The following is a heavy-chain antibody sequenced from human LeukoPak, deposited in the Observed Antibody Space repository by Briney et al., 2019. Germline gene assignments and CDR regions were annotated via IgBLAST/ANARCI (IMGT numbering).Heavy chain of an antibody. CDR2: IYSGGST. D-gene: IGHD3-10*01. V-gene: IGHV3-66*01. CDR3: ARTYGSGSYDDPNRYFDL. J-gene: IGHJ2*01. Sequence: GGSLRLSCAASGFTVSSNYMSWVRQAPGKGLEWVSVIYSGGSTYYADSVKGRFTISRDNSKNTLYLQMNSLRAEDTAVYYCARTYGSGSYDDPNRYFDLWGRGTLVTVSS. CDR1: GFTVSSNY.